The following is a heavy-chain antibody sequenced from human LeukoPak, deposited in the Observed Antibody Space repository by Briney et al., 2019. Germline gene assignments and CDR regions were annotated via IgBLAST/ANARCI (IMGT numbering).Heavy chain of an antibody. CDR1: GFTFSYYA. J-gene: IGHJ4*02. CDR3: AKSGGYSSSWYFDY. V-gene: IGHV3-23*01. D-gene: IGHD6-13*01. Sequence: PGGSLRLSCAASGFTFSYYAMTWVRQAPGKGLEWISAISGGGGSTYHADSVKGRFTISRDNSKNTLYLQMNSLRAEDTAVYYCAKSGGYSSSWYFDYWGQGTLVTVSS. CDR2: ISGGGGST.